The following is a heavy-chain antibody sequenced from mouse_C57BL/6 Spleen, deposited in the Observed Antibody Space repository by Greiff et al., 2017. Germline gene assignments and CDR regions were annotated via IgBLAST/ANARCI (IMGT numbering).Heavy chain of an antibody. V-gene: IGHV1-59*01. CDR1: GYTFTSYW. CDR2: IDPSDSYT. Sequence: QVQLQQPGAELVRPGTSVKLSCKASGYTFTSYWMHWVKQRPGQGLEWIGVIDPSDSYTNYNQKFKGKATLTVDTSSITAYMHLSSLTSEDSAVYYCARTTTVVAHFDYWGQGTTLTVSS. J-gene: IGHJ2*01. CDR3: ARTTTVVAHFDY. D-gene: IGHD1-1*01.